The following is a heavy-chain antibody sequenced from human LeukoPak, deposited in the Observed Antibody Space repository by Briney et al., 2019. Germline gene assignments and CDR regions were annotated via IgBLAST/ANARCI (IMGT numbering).Heavy chain of an antibody. Sequence: SETLSLTCAVSDYSITSGFYWGWIRQPPGKGLQWIGNIYHTGSSYYNPSLKSRLTISVDTSKNHFSLRLSSVTAADTAVYYCARVERRYCSGGSCNWEGHAFDIWGLGTMVTVSS. CDR2: IYHTGSS. V-gene: IGHV4-38-2*01. CDR1: DYSITSGFY. D-gene: IGHD2-15*01. J-gene: IGHJ3*02. CDR3: ARVERRYCSGGSCNWEGHAFDI.